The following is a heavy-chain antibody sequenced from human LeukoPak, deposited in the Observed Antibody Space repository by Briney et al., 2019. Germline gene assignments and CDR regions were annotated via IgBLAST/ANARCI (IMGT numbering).Heavy chain of an antibody. CDR3: AKGPSSGWYYFDY. V-gene: IGHV3-33*05. CDR1: GFTFSSYG. Sequence: HPGGSLRLSCAASGFTFSSYGMHWVRQAPGKGLEWVAVISYDGSNKYYADSVKGRFTISRDNSKNTLYLQMNSLRAEDTAVYYCAKGPSSGWYYFDYWGQGTLVTVSS. J-gene: IGHJ4*02. CDR2: ISYDGSNK. D-gene: IGHD6-19*01.